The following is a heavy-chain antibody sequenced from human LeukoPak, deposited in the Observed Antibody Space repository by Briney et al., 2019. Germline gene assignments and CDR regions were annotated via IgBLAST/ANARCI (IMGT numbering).Heavy chain of an antibody. D-gene: IGHD5-18*01. CDR3: TTLRLTAFDY. CDR1: GFTFSDAW. CDR2: IKSRADGGTI. V-gene: IGHV3-15*01. Sequence: GGSLRLSCEAAGFTFSDAWTSWVRQAPGKGLEWVGRIKSRADGGTIDYAVLVKGRFIISRDDSRNTLYLQMNSLKIEDTAMYYCTTLRLTAFDYWGQGTRVSVSS. J-gene: IGHJ4*02.